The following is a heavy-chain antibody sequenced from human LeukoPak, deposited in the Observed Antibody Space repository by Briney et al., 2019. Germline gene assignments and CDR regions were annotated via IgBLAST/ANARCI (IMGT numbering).Heavy chain of an antibody. CDR3: ASDFAWLQSDAFDI. V-gene: IGHV1-69*04. CDR1: GGTFSSYA. J-gene: IGHJ3*02. CDR2: IIPILGIA. Sequence: SVKVSCKAPGGTFSSYAISWVRQAPRQGLGWMGRIIPILGIANYAQKFQGRVTITADKSTSTAYMELSSLRSEDTAVYYCASDFAWLQSDAFDIWGQGTMVTVSS. D-gene: IGHD5-12*01.